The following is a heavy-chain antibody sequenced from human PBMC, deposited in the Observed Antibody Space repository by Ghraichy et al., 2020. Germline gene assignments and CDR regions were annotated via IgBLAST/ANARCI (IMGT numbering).Heavy chain of an antibody. CDR2: IYYSGST. V-gene: IGHV4-59*01. D-gene: IGHD4-17*01. Sequence: SQTLSLTCTVSGGSISSYYWSWIRQPPGKGLEWIGYIYYSGSTNYNPSLKSRVTISVDTSKNQFSLKLSSVTAADTAVYYCASFPFYGDPHWGQGTLVTVSS. CDR3: ASFPFYGDPH. CDR1: GGSISSYY. J-gene: IGHJ4*02.